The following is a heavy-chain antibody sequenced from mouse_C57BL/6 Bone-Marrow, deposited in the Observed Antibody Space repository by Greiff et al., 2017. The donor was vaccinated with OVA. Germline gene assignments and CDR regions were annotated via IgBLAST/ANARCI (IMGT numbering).Heavy chain of an antibody. CDR2: IYPGDGDT. D-gene: IGHD1-1*01. CDR3: ARSSTVVGYFDY. V-gene: IGHV1-80*01. CDR1: GYAFSSYW. Sequence: VKLVESGAELVKPGASVKISCKASGYAFSSYWMNWVKQRPGKGLEWIGQIYPGDGDTNYNGKFKGKATLTADKSSSTAYMQLSSLTSEDSAVYFCARSSTVVGYFDYWGQGTTLTVSS. J-gene: IGHJ2*01.